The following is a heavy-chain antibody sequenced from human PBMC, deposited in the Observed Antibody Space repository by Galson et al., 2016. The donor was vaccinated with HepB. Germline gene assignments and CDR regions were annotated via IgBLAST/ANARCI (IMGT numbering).Heavy chain of an antibody. V-gene: IGHV1-46*01. CDR1: GYTFTSYY. CDR3: ARDYYYDSSGYYRPYDY. CDR2: INPNGGST. J-gene: IGHJ4*02. D-gene: IGHD3-22*01. Sequence: SVKVSCKASGYTFTSYYIHWVRQAPGQGLEWMGIINPNGGSTRHAQKFQGRVTMTRDTSTTTAYMELRSLRPDDTAVYYCARDYYYDSSGYYRPYDYWGQGTLVTVSS.